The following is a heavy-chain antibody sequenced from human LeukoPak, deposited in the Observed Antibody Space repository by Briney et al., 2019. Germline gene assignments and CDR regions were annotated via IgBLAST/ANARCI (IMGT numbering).Heavy chain of an antibody. D-gene: IGHD6-19*01. V-gene: IGHV3-74*01. CDR2: LNTDGTKT. J-gene: IGHJ5*02. CDR1: GFTFSSFW. CDR3: ARHAVGGNWFDP. Sequence: GGSLRLSCAASGFTFSSFWMHWVRQAPGKGLVWVSRLNTDGTKTNYADSVKGRFTISRDNAKNTLYLQMNSLRAEDTAVYYCARHAVGGNWFDPWGQGTLVTVSS.